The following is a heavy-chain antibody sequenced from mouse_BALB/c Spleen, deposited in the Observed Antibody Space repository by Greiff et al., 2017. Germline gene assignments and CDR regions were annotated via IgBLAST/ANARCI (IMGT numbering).Heavy chain of an antibody. D-gene: IGHD1-1*01. J-gene: IGHJ2*01. Sequence: EVKLMESGGGLVKPGGSLKLSCAASGFTFSSYAMSWVRQTPEKRLEWVASISSGGSTYYPDSVKGRFTISRDNARNILYLQMSSLRSEDTAMYYCARGGITRGNFDYWGQGTTLTVSS. CDR1: GFTFSSYA. V-gene: IGHV5-6-5*01. CDR3: ARGGITRGNFDY. CDR2: ISSGGST.